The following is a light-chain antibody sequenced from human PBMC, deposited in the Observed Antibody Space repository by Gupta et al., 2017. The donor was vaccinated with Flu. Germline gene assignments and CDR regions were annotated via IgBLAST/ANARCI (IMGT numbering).Light chain of an antibody. CDR2: AAS. Sequence: AIRITQPPSSFSASSLASVTITFLAHHGISSYLAWYQHNPGKAPKLLIYAASTVQSGVPSRFSGSGSGTDLTLTISCLQSEDFATYYCQQEYSYPSNFGQGTKVEIK. J-gene: IGKJ2*01. CDR3: QQEYSYPSN. V-gene: IGKV1-8*01. CDR1: HGISSY.